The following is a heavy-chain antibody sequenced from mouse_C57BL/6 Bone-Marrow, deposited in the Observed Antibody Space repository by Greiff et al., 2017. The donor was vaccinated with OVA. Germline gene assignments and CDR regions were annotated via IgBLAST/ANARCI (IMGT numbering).Heavy chain of an antibody. J-gene: IGHJ2*01. CDR2: IYPRSGNT. D-gene: IGHD1-1*01. CDR1: GYTFTSYG. CDR3: ARWGDYGSPQYYFDY. Sequence: QVQLKESGAELARPGASVKLSCKASGYTFTSYGISWVKQRTGQGLEWIGEIYPRSGNTYYNEKFKGKATLTADKSSSTAYMELRSLTSEDSAVYFCARWGDYGSPQYYFDYWGQGTTLTVSS. V-gene: IGHV1-81*01.